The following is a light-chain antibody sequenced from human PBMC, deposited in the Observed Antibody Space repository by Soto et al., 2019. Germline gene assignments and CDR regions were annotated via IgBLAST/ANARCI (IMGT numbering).Light chain of an antibody. V-gene: IGKV3-11*01. J-gene: IGKJ5*01. CDR2: DAS. CDR1: QSVSSY. CDR3: QQRSNWRT. Sequence: EIVLTQSPATLSLSPGERATLSCRASQSVSSYLAWYQQKPGQAPRLLIYDASNRATGIPARFSGSGSGTDFALTISSLEREDFAVYHCQQRSNWRTFGQGTRLEIK.